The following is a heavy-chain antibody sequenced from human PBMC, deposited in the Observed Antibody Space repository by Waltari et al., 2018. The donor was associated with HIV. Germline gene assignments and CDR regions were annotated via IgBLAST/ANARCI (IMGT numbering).Heavy chain of an antibody. D-gene: IGHD3-16*01. Sequence: QVQLVESGGGVVPPGRSLRLYCAPPGSTSSRYCLHWVRQAPGKGLEWVAGISYDGSNKYYADSVKGRFTISRDNSKNTLYLQMNSLRAEDTAVYYFAKDTHELRNYYGMDVWGQGTTVTVSS. J-gene: IGHJ6*02. CDR1: GSTSSRYC. CDR3: AKDTHELRNYYGMDV. CDR2: ISYDGSNK. V-gene: IGHV3-30*18.